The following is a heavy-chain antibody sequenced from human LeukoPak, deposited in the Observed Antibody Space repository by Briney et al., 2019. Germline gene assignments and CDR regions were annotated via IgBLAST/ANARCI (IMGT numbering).Heavy chain of an antibody. CDR2: ISAYNGNT. Sequence: ASVKVSCKASGYTFTSYGISWVRQAPGQGLEWMGWISAYNGNTNYAQKLQGRVTMTTDTSTSTAYMELRSLRSDDTAVYYCARERSNTQAMAMGASWLDPWGQGILVTVSS. D-gene: IGHD5-18*01. J-gene: IGHJ5*02. CDR1: GYTFTSYG. V-gene: IGHV1-18*01. CDR3: ARERSNTQAMAMGASWLDP.